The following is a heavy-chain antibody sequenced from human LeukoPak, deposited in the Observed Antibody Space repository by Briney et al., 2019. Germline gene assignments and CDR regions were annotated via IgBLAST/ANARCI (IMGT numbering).Heavy chain of an antibody. CDR2: IYPGDSDT. D-gene: IGHD6-19*01. J-gene: IGHJ5*02. CDR1: GYIFTSYW. Sequence: GESLKISCKGSGYIFTSYWIGWVRQMPGKGLEWMGIIYPGDSDTRYSPSFQGQVTISADKSISTAYLQWSSLKASDTAMYYCARPSGYSSGWYGEDWFDPWGQGTLVTVSS. V-gene: IGHV5-51*01. CDR3: ARPSGYSSGWYGEDWFDP.